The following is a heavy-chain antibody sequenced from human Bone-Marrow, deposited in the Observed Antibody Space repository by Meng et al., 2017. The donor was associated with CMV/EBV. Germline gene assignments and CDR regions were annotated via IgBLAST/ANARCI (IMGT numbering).Heavy chain of an antibody. Sequence: SVKVSCKASGGTFSSYAISWVRQAPGQGLEWMGGIIPIFGTANYAQKFQGRVTITTDESTSTAYMELSSLRSEDTAVYYCARVVVPAAIMYGEGIDYYYGMDGWGQGTTVTVSS. CDR1: GGTFSSYA. J-gene: IGHJ6*02. V-gene: IGHV1-69*05. D-gene: IGHD2-2*02. CDR3: ARVVVPAAIMYGEGIDYYYGMDG. CDR2: IIPIFGTA.